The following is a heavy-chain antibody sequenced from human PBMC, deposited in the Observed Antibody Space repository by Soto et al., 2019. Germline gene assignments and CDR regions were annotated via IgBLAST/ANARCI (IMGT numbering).Heavy chain of an antibody. J-gene: IGHJ6*02. Sequence: QVQLVQSGAEVKEPGSSVKVSCKASGGTFTNFIMNWVRQTPGQGLEWMGGIVPMFGTATYAEKFKGRVTISATESTSTACMERTSLRSEDTAVYYSARNGTKSSSLSQYSGMDVWGQGTTVTVS. CDR1: GGTFTNFI. V-gene: IGHV1-69*01. CDR2: IVPMFGTA. D-gene: IGHD6-6*01. CDR3: ARNGTKSSSLSQYSGMDV.